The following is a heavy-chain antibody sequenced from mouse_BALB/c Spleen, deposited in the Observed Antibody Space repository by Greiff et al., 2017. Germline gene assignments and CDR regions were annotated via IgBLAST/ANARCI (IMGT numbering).Heavy chain of an antibody. CDR2: IWTGGGT. Sequence: QVQLKQSGPGLVAPSQSLSITCTVSGFSLTSYDISWIRQPPGKGLEWLGVIWTGGGTNYNSAFMSRLSISKDNSKSQVFLKMNSLQTDDTAIYYCVRDYGSSYAMDYWGQGTSVTVSS. CDR3: VRDYGSSYAMDY. J-gene: IGHJ4*01. D-gene: IGHD1-1*01. V-gene: IGHV2-9-2*01. CDR1: GFSLTSYD.